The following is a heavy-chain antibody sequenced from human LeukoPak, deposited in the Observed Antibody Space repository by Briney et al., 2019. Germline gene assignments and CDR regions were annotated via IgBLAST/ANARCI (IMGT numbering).Heavy chain of an antibody. D-gene: IGHD6-19*01. J-gene: IGHJ4*02. Sequence: GGSLRLSCAASGFTFSNYAMSWVRQAPGKGLEWVSTINSAGTTYYANSVKGRFTISRDNSKNTLYLQMNSLRAEDTAVYYCAKWYSRGLSHFDYWGQGTLVTVSS. CDR1: GFTFSNYA. CDR3: AKWYSRGLSHFDY. CDR2: INSAGTT. V-gene: IGHV3-23*01.